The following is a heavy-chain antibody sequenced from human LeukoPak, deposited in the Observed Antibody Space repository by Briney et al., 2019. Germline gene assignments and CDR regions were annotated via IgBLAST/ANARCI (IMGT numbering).Heavy chain of an antibody. CDR1: GFTLSSYE. J-gene: IGHJ6*03. Sequence: GGSLRLSCTVSGFTLSSYEMSWIRQAPGKGLEWVSSIDYDGGSGHYADSVKGRFTISRDNAKNSLYLQMNSLRAEDTALYYCARDRGYYGSGSYYYYYYYMDVWGKGTTVTVSS. CDR3: ARDRGYYGSGSYYYYYYYMDV. CDR2: IDYDGGSG. V-gene: IGHV3-20*04. D-gene: IGHD3-10*01.